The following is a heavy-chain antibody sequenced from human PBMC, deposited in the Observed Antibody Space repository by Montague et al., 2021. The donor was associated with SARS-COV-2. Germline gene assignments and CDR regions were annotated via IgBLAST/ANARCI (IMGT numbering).Heavy chain of an antibody. Sequence: SLSLSCAASGFTFDDYGMSWVRQAPGKGLEWVSGITRNGDSTGYGDSMKGRSTISRDNPKNYLYLQMNSLTAEDTALYYCSRGYKFGPFDFWGRGTLITVSS. CDR3: SRGYKFGPFDF. J-gene: IGHJ4*02. D-gene: IGHD1-1*01. CDR1: GFTFDDYG. CDR2: ITRNGDST. V-gene: IGHV3-20*04.